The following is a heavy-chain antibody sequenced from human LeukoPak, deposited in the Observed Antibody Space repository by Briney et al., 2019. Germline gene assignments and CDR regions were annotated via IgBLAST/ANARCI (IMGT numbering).Heavy chain of an antibody. CDR3: ARDPQYYYVWGSYRYWYFDL. J-gene: IGHJ2*01. Sequence: SQTLSLTCAISGDSVSSNSAAWNWVRQSPSRGLEWLGRTYYRSKWYNDYAVSVKSRITINPDTSKNQFSLQLNSVTPEDTAVYYCARDPQYYYVWGSYRYWYFDLWGRGTLVTVSS. CDR2: TYYRSKWYN. D-gene: IGHD3-16*02. CDR1: GDSVSSNSAA. V-gene: IGHV6-1*01.